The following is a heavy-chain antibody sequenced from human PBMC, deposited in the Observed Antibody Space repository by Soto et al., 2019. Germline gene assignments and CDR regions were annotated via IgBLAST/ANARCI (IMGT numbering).Heavy chain of an antibody. J-gene: IGHJ5*02. CDR3: ARDRVTMVRGVMNWFDP. Sequence: QVQLVQSGAEVKKPGASVKVSCKASGYTFTSYAMHWVRQAPGQRLEWMGWINAGNGNTKYSQKFQGRVPITRDTSASTAYMELSSLRSEDTAVYYCARDRVTMVRGVMNWFDPWGQGTLVTVSS. CDR2: INAGNGNT. CDR1: GYTFTSYA. D-gene: IGHD3-10*01. V-gene: IGHV1-3*01.